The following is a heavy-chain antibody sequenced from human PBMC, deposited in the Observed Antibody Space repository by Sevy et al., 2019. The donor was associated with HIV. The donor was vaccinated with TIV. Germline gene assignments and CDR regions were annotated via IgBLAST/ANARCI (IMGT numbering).Heavy chain of an antibody. J-gene: IGHJ4*02. Sequence: GGSLRLSCAASGFTLGDYAMNWVRQAPGKGLEWVAFLKSKAYGGTLDNAASVKDRFTISRDDSKNIAHLQMNDLKTEDTAIYYCTWWKGAQSIFDYWGQGALVTVSS. D-gene: IGHD2-15*01. CDR3: TWWKGAQSIFDY. CDR1: GFTLGDYA. V-gene: IGHV3-49*04. CDR2: LKSKAYGGTL.